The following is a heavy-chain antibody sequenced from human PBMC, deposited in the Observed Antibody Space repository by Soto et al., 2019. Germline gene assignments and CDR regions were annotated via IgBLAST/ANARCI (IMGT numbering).Heavy chain of an antibody. CDR1: GYTFTSYD. D-gene: IGHD3-9*01. J-gene: IGHJ4*02. CDR3: ARGGNFDPAFHY. CDR2: MNPNSGNT. V-gene: IGHV1-8*01. Sequence: QVQLVESGAEVKKPGASVNVSCKASGYTFTSYDINWVRQATGQGLEWMGWMNPNSGNTGYAQKFHGGVTMTRSTTISTAYMELSSLRSDDTAVYYCARGGNFDPAFHYWGQGTLVTVSS.